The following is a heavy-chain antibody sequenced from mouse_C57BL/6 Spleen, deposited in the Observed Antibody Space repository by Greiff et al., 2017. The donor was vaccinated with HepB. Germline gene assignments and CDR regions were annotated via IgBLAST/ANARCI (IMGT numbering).Heavy chain of an antibody. CDR2: IYPGSGST. CDR1: GYTFTSYW. J-gene: IGHJ3*01. CDR3: ANYYGSRAWFAY. D-gene: IGHD1-1*01. V-gene: IGHV1-55*01. Sequence: QVQLQQPGAELVKPGASVKMSCKASGYTFTSYWLTWVKQRPGQGLEWIGDIYPGSGSTNYNEKFKSKATLTVDTSSSTAYMQRSSLTSEDSAVYYCANYYGSRAWFAYWGQGTLVTVSA.